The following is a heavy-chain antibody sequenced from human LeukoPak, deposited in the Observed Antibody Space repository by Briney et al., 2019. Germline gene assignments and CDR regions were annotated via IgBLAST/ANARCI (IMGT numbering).Heavy chain of an antibody. V-gene: IGHV3-23*01. CDR2: ISSSGGST. CDR1: GFTVSSYA. CDR3: AKRIGSSTTQIDY. J-gene: IGHJ4*02. Sequence: GGSLRLSCAASGFTVSSYAMSWVRQAPGKGLEWISAISSSGGSTYYADSVKGRFTISRDNSKNALYLQMNSLRVEDTAIYYCAKRIGSSTTQIDYWGQGTLVTVSS. D-gene: IGHD2-2*01.